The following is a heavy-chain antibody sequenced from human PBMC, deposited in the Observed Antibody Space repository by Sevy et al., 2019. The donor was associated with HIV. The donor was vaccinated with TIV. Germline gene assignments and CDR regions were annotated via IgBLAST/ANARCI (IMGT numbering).Heavy chain of an antibody. CDR1: GFTFSSYD. V-gene: IGHV3-13*01. Sequence: GGSLRLSCAASGFTFSSYDMHWVRQATGKGLEWVSDCGTAGDTYYPGSVKGRFTISRENAKNSLYLQMNSLRAGDTAVYYCARGTGRDSGYRGLYGMDVWGQGTTVTVSS. CDR2: CGTAGDT. J-gene: IGHJ6*02. CDR3: ARGTGRDSGYRGLYGMDV. D-gene: IGHD5-12*01.